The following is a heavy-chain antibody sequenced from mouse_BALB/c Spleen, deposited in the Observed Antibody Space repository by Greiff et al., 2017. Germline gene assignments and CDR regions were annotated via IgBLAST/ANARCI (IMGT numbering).Heavy chain of an antibody. Sequence: VQLKESGAELVRPGALVKLSCKASGFNIKDYYMHWVKQRPGQGLEWIGYINPYNDGTKYNEKFKGKATLTSDKSSSTAYMELSSLTSEDSAVYYCARRGYPRGYFDYWGQGTTLTVSS. CDR3: ARRGYPRGYFDY. J-gene: IGHJ2*01. CDR1: GFNIKDYY. CDR2: INPYNDGT. V-gene: IGHV1-14*01. D-gene: IGHD3-1*01.